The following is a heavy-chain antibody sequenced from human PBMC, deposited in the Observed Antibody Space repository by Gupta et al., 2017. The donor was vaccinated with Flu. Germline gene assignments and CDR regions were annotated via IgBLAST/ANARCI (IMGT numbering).Heavy chain of an antibody. CDR3: AKGPYSSGWNVDFVDY. J-gene: IGHJ4*02. CDR2: ISGSGGST. D-gene: IGHD6-19*01. CDR1: GFTFSSYA. V-gene: IGHV3-23*01. Sequence: EVQLLESGGGLVQPGGSLRLSCAASGFTFSSYAMSWVRQAPGKGLEWVSAISGSGGSTYYADSVKGRFTISRDNSKNTLYLQMNSLRAEDTAVYYCAKGPYSSGWNVDFVDYWGQGTLVTVSS.